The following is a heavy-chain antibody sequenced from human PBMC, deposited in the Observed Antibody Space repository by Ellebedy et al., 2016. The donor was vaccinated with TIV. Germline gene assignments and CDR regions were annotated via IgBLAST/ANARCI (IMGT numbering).Heavy chain of an antibody. D-gene: IGHD3-16*02. Sequence: GEFLKISCAASGFTFSSNWMHWVRQVPGKGLVWVSCSNSDGSSTSYADSVKGRFTISRDNAKNTLYLQMNSLRAEDTAVYYCARSLYVWGNYRSWGMDVWGQGTTVTVSS. V-gene: IGHV3-74*01. CDR2: SNSDGSST. J-gene: IGHJ6*02. CDR3: ARSLYVWGNYRSWGMDV. CDR1: GFTFSSNW.